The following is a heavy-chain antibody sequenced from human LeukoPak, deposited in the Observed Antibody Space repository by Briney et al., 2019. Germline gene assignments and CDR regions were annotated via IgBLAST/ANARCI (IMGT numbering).Heavy chain of an antibody. Sequence: GSLRLSFAASGFTFSCYWMRWVRQAPGKGLEWVANIKQDGSEKYYVDSVKGRFTISRDNAKNSLYLQMNSLRAEDTAVYYCARDVAAMADYWGQGTLVTVSS. CDR1: GFTFSCYW. J-gene: IGHJ4*02. CDR3: ARDVAAMADY. CDR2: IKQDGSEK. V-gene: IGHV3-7*03. D-gene: IGHD5-18*01.